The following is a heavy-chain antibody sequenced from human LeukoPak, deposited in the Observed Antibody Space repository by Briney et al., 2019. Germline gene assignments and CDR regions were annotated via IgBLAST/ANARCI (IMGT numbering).Heavy chain of an antibody. CDR3: ARVIAARGSWFDP. J-gene: IGHJ5*02. CDR2: IHYSGST. V-gene: IGHV4-31*03. Sequence: SETLSLTCTVSGGSISSGGYYWSWIRQHPGKGLEWIGYIHYSGSTYYNPSLKSRVTISVDTSKNQFSLKLSSVTAADTAVYYCARVIAARGSWFDPWGQGTLVTVSS. CDR1: GGSISSGGYY. D-gene: IGHD6-6*01.